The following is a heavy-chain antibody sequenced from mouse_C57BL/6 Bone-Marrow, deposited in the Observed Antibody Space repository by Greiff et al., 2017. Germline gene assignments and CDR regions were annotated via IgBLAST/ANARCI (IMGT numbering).Heavy chain of an antibody. Sequence: QVQLQQPGAELVKPGASVKLSCKASGYTFTSYWMHWVKQRPGQGLEWIGMIHPNGGSTNYNEKFKSKATLTVDKSSSTAYMQLSSLTSEDSAVYYCARRYYGSSKYYYAMDYWGQGTSVTVSS. CDR2: IHPNGGST. CDR3: ARRYYGSSKYYYAMDY. J-gene: IGHJ4*01. D-gene: IGHD1-1*01. CDR1: GYTFTSYW. V-gene: IGHV1-64*01.